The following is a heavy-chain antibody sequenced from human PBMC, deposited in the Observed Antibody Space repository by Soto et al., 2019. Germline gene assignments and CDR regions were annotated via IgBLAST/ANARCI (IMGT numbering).Heavy chain of an antibody. V-gene: IGHV2-5*02. Sequence: SGPTLVNPTQTLTLTCTFSGFSLSTSGVGVGWIRQPPGKALEWLALIYWDDDKRYSPSLKCRLTITKDTSKNQVVLTMTNMDPVDTATYYFAHSQFREGGYSYTTFNTMVRGVFYFDYGGQ. D-gene: IGHD3-10*01. CDR1: GFSLSTSGVG. J-gene: IGHJ4*02. CDR3: AHSQFREGGYSYTTFNTMVRGVFYFDY. CDR2: IYWDDDK.